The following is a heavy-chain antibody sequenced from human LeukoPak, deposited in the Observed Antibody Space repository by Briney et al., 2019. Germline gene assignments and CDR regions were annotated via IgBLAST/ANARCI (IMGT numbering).Heavy chain of an antibody. D-gene: IGHD6-19*01. CDR1: GFIFSGYW. Sequence: GGSLRLACAASGFIFSGYWMHWVRQAPGKGLEWVAVIWYDGSNKYYADSVKGRFTISRDNSKNTLYLQMNSLRAEDTAVYYCARSSYSSGWYSDYWGQGTLVTVSS. J-gene: IGHJ4*02. V-gene: IGHV3-33*08. CDR2: IWYDGSNK. CDR3: ARSSYSSGWYSDY.